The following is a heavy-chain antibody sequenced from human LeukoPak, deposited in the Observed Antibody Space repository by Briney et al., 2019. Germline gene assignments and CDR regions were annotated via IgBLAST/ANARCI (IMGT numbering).Heavy chain of an antibody. Sequence: VASVKVSCKASGYTFTSYGISWVRQAPGQGLEWMGWISAYNGNTNYAQKLQGRVTMTTDTSTSTVYMELSSLRSEDTAVYYCARAHLHYGDSIHDLDYWGQGTLVTVSS. J-gene: IGHJ4*02. CDR3: ARAHLHYGDSIHDLDY. V-gene: IGHV1-18*01. D-gene: IGHD4-17*01. CDR2: ISAYNGNT. CDR1: GYTFTSYG.